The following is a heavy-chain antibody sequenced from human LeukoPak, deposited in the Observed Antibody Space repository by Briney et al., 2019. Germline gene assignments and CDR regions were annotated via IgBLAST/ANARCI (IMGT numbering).Heavy chain of an antibody. CDR3: AKDPGNYRAEYYFDY. J-gene: IGHJ4*02. CDR2: ISGSGDST. Sequence: GGSLRLSCAASGFTFSSYAMTWVRQAPGKGLEWVSAISGSGDSTYYADSVKGRFTISRDNSKNTLYLQMNSLRAEDTAVYYCAKDPGNYRAEYYFDYWGQGTLVTVSS. CDR1: GFTFSSYA. V-gene: IGHV3-23*01. D-gene: IGHD4-11*01.